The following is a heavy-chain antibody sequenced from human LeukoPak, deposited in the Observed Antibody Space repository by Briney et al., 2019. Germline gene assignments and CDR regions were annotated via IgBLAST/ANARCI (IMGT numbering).Heavy chain of an antibody. V-gene: IGHV3-21*01. CDR2: ISSSSSYI. CDR3: ARDKDVYFDY. J-gene: IGHJ4*02. CDR1: GFTFSTYR. Sequence: GGSLRLSCVGPGFTFSTYRMNWVRQAQGKGLEWVSSISSSSSYIYYADSVKGRITIYRDNAKNSLYLQMNSLRVEDTAVYYCARDKDVYFDYWGQGTLVTVSS.